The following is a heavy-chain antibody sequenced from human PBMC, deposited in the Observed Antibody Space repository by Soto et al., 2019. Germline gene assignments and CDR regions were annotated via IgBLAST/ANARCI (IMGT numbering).Heavy chain of an antibody. D-gene: IGHD2-15*01. V-gene: IGHV1-18*01. CDR3: ARSVGGYCSGGSCYGGDTLGAFDI. CDR1: CYTFTSYG. CDR2: ISAYNGNT. J-gene: IGHJ3*02. Sequence: SVKVSFKASCYTFTSYGISWVRQAPGQGLEWMGWISAYNGNTNYAQKLQGRVTMTTDTSTSTAYMELRSLRSDDTAVYYCARSVGGYCSGGSCYGGDTLGAFDIWGQGTMVTVSS.